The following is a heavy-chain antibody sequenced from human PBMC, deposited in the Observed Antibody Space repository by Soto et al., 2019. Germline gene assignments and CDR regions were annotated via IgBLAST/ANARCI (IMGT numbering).Heavy chain of an antibody. J-gene: IGHJ6*03. CDR2: ISGSGGNT. D-gene: IGHD1-20*01. CDR3: ARGRKSRYYYYSMDV. V-gene: IGHV3-23*01. Sequence: EEQLLESGGRLVQPGGSLRLSCVASGFTFSNYDMTWVRQAPGKGLEWVSGISGSGGNTYSADSVKGRFTISRDNSKKTLYLQMNSPRAEDTAVYYCARGRKSRYYYYSMDVWGKGTTVTVSS. CDR1: GFTFSNYD.